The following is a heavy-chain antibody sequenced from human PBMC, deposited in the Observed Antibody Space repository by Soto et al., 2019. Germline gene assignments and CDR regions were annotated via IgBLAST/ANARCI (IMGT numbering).Heavy chain of an antibody. J-gene: IGHJ6*02. CDR2: ISGSGGST. CDR3: AEDRWVGRGTFWSGNYGMDV. CDR1: GFTFSSYA. D-gene: IGHD3-3*01. Sequence: EVQLLESGGGLVQPGGSLRLSCAASGFTFSSYAMSWVRQAPGTGLEWVSGISGSGGSTYYADSVKGLFTISRDNSQNTLYLEMTSLRGDDPAGYYSAEDRWVGRGTFWSGNYGMDVWGQGTPVTVSS. V-gene: IGHV3-23*01.